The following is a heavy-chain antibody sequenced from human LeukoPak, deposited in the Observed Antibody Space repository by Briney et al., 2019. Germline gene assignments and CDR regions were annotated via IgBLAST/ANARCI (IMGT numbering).Heavy chain of an antibody. J-gene: IGHJ4*02. CDR1: GFTFSSYA. Sequence: PGGSLRLSCAASGFTFSSYAMNWVCQAPGKGLEWVSAISGSGGRTYYADSVKGRFTISRDNSKNTLYLQMNSLRAEDTAIYYCAKVPGVAVAGTGDYWGQGTLVTVSS. CDR2: ISGSGGRT. D-gene: IGHD6-19*01. V-gene: IGHV3-23*01. CDR3: AKVPGVAVAGTGDY.